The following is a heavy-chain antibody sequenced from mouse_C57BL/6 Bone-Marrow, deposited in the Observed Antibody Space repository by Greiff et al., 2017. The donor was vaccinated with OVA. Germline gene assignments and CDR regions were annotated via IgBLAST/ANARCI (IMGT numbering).Heavy chain of an antibody. Sequence: EVQGVESGGGLVKPGGSLKLSCAASGFTFSSYAMSWVRQTPEKRLEWVATISDGGSYTYYPDNVKGRFTISRDNAKNNLYLQMSHLKSEDTAMYYCATPLYDGYSSFAYWGQGTLVTVSA. CDR1: GFTFSSYA. J-gene: IGHJ3*01. CDR3: ATPLYDGYSSFAY. D-gene: IGHD2-3*01. CDR2: ISDGGSYT. V-gene: IGHV5-4*01.